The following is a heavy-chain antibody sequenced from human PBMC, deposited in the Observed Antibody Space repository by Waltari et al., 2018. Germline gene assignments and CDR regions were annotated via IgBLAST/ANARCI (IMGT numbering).Heavy chain of an antibody. CDR3: ARDPKSAFDI. CDR2: IYYSGST. J-gene: IGHJ3*02. V-gene: IGHV4-59*01. Sequence: QVQLQESGPGLVKPAETLSLTWIRQPPGKGLEWSGHIYYSGSTNYNPSLKSRVIISIDSSRNQFSLKVTSVTAADTAVYYCARDPKSAFDIWGQGTLVTVSA.